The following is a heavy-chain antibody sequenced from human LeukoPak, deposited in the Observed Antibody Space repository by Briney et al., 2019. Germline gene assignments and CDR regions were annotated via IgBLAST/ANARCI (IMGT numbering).Heavy chain of an antibody. CDR3: ARGGSYGFPFYFDY. CDR1: GGSVSSGSYY. CDR2: IYYSGST. D-gene: IGHD5-18*01. Sequence: PSETLSLTCTVSGGSVSSGSYYWSWIRQPPGKGLEWIGYIYYSGSTNYNPSLKSRVTISVDTSKNQFSLKLSSVTAADTAVYYCARGGSYGFPFYFDYWGQGTLVTVSS. J-gene: IGHJ4*02. V-gene: IGHV4-61*01.